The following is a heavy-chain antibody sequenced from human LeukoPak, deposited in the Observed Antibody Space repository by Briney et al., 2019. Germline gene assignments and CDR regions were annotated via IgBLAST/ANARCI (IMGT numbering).Heavy chain of an antibody. CDR2: IIPIFGTA. J-gene: IGHJ6*03. CDR3: ASSYGSKQYYYYYYYMDV. D-gene: IGHD3-10*01. CDR1: GGTFSSYA. Sequence: SVKVSCKASGGTFSSYAISWVRQAPGQGLEWMGGIIPIFGTANYAQKFQGRVTMTRDTSISTAYMELSRLRSDDTAVYYCASSYGSKQYYYYYYYMDVWGKGTTVTISS. V-gene: IGHV1-69*05.